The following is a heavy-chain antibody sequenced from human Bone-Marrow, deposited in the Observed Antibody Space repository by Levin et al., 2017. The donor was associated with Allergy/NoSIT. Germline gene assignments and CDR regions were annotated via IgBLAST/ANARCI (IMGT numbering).Heavy chain of an antibody. D-gene: IGHD2-15*01. J-gene: IGHJ5*02. CDR3: ARVVVAASYWFDP. V-gene: IGHV4-30-4*01. CDR1: GGSISSGDYY. Sequence: SETLSLTCTVSGGSISSGDYYWSWIRQPPGKGLEWIGYIYYSGSTYYNPSLKSRVTISVDTSKNQFSLKLSSVTAADTAVYYCARVVVAASYWFDPWGQGTLVTVSS. CDR2: IYYSGST.